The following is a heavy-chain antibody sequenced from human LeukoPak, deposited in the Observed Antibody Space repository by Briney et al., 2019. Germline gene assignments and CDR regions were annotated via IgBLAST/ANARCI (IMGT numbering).Heavy chain of an antibody. Sequence: AGGSLRLSCAASGFSFGTYAMSWVRQAPGKGLEWVSVIIGSGGATSYADSVKGRFTVSRDNSKNTLYLQMNSLRVDDTAVYYCAKDRSSLSSGWYCSDHWGQGTQVTVSS. V-gene: IGHV3-23*01. D-gene: IGHD6-19*01. CDR1: GFSFGTYA. J-gene: IGHJ4*02. CDR2: IIGSGGAT. CDR3: AKDRSSLSSGWYCSDH.